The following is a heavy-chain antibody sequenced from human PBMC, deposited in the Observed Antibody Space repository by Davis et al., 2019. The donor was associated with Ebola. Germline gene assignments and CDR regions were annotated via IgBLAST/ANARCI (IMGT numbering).Heavy chain of an antibody. V-gene: IGHV4-59*01. J-gene: IGHJ5*02. CDR2: VYYTGSA. CDR3: ARGDSSSFLKWFDP. D-gene: IGHD6-13*01. Sequence: MPGGSLRLSCNVSGGSISSFYWTWIRQSPQMGLEWIGNVYYTGSANYNPSVRSRATISVDTSKKQFSLSLKSVTAADTAVYYCARGDSSSFLKWFDPWGKGSPVTVSP. CDR1: GGSISSFY.